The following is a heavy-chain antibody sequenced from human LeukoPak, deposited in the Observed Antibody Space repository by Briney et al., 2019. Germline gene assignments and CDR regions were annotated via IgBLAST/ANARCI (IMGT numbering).Heavy chain of an antibody. CDR2: ISSSSSYI. J-gene: IGHJ6*02. V-gene: IGHV3-21*01. CDR3: AREIYCSGGSCYSSYYYCMDV. D-gene: IGHD2-15*01. Sequence: GGSLRLSCAASGFTFSSYSMNWVRQAPGKGLEWVSSISSSSSYIYYADSVKGRFTISRDNAKNSLYLQMNSLRAEDTAVYYCAREIYCSGGSCYSSYYYCMDVWGQGTTVTVSS. CDR1: GFTFSSYS.